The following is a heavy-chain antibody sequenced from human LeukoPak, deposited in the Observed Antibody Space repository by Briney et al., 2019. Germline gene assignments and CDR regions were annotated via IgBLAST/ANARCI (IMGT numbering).Heavy chain of an antibody. J-gene: IGHJ4*02. CDR1: GGSISSSSSY. CDR3: AKSRVLEWLLIDY. D-gene: IGHD3-3*01. CDR2: IFYSEST. Sequence: SETLSLTCSVSGGSISSSSSYWGWIRQPPGRVLERIGSIFYSESTYYNPSLKSRVTISVDTSKNQFSLKLSSVTAADTAVYYCAKSRVLEWLLIDYWGQGTLVTVSS. V-gene: IGHV4-39*01.